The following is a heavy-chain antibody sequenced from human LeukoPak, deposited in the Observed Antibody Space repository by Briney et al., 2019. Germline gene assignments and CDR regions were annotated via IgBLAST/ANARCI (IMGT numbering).Heavy chain of an antibody. V-gene: IGHV1-8*01. CDR1: GYTFTSYD. CDR3: ARERLFYYYMDV. CDR2: MNPNSGNT. J-gene: IGHJ6*03. Sequence: ASVKVSCKASGYTFTSYDINWVRQATGQGLEWMGWMNPNSGNTGYAQKFQGRVTMTRNTSISTAYMELSSLRSEDTAVYYCARERLFYYYMDVWGKGTTVTVSS. D-gene: IGHD6-19*01.